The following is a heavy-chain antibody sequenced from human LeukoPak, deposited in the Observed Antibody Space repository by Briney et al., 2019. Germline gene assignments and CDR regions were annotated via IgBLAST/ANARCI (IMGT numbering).Heavy chain of an antibody. CDR2: INPNSGGT. J-gene: IGHJ6*02. V-gene: IGHV1-2*02. D-gene: IGHD6-13*01. CDR1: GYTFTGYY. Sequence: ASVKVSCKASGYTFTGYYMHWVRQAPGQGLEWMGWINPNSGGTNYAQKLQGRVTMTTDTSMSTAYMELRSLRSDDTAVYYCARDSSPEDYYYYYGMDVWGQGTTVTVSS. CDR3: ARDSSPEDYYYYYGMDV.